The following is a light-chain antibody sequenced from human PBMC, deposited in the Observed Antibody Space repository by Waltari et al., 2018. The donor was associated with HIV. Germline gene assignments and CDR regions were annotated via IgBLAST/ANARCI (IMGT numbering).Light chain of an antibody. CDR3: QSYDSRV. Sequence: QSLLTQPPSVSGAPGQNVTISCTGSSSNIGADYDIHWYQQPPGTAPKLLIYFNNNRPAGVPDRFSGSKSGTSASLAITGLQAEDEADYYCQSYDSRVFGGGTKLTVL. V-gene: IGLV1-40*01. CDR2: FNN. J-gene: IGLJ3*02. CDR1: SSNIGADYD.